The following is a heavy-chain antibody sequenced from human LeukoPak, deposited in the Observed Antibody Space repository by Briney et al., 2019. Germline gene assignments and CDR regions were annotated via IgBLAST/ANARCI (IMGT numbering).Heavy chain of an antibody. J-gene: IGHJ6*02. D-gene: IGHD6-19*01. Sequence: SETLSLTCAVYGGSFSGYYWSWIRQPPGKGLEWIGEINHSGTTNYNPSLKSRVTISVDTSKNQFSLKLSSVTAADTAVYYCARGLPHSGWRPGMDVWGQGTTVTVSS. V-gene: IGHV4-34*01. CDR1: GGSFSGYY. CDR3: ARGLPHSGWRPGMDV. CDR2: INHSGTT.